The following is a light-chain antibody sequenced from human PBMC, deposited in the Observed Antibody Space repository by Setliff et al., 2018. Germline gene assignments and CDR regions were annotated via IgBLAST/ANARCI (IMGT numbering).Light chain of an antibody. CDR2: EVS. CDR1: SSDISVYNY. Sequence: QSALTQPPSASGSPGQSVTISCTGTSSDISVYNYVSWYQQHPGKAPKLMIYEVSKRPSGVPDRFSGSKSGNTASPTISGLQPEDEADYYCSSYEGGNNYVFGSGTRSPS. V-gene: IGLV2-8*01. J-gene: IGLJ1*01. CDR3: SSYEGGNNYV.